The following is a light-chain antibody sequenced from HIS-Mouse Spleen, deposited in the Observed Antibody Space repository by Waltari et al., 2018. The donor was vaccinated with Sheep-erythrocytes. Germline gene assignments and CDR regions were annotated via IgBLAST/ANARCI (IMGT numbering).Light chain of an antibody. CDR2: GTS. V-gene: IGLV1-40*01. CDR3: CSYAGSSTPWV. J-gene: IGLJ3*02. Sequence: QSVLTQPPSVSGAPGQRVTISCTGSSSNIGAGYDVHWYQQLPGTAPQLPIYGTSNRPSGGPDRFAGSKSGTSASLAITGLQAEDEADYYCCSYAGSSTPWVFGGGTKLTVL. CDR1: SSNIGAGYD.